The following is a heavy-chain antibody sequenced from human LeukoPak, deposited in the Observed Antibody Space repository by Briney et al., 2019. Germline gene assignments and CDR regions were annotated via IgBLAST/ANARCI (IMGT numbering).Heavy chain of an antibody. V-gene: IGHV4-31*03. J-gene: IGHJ6*04. Sequence: SQTLSLTCSVSGGAISTAGYYWSWIRQHPGKGLEWIGYIYYSGNTYYNPSLKSRVTISVDTSKNQFSLKLSSVTAADTAIYYCARDQSGSGSYTDDYYARDVWGKGTTVTVSS. CDR3: ARDQSGSGSYTDDYYARDV. CDR2: IYYSGNT. D-gene: IGHD3-10*01. CDR1: GGAISTAGYY.